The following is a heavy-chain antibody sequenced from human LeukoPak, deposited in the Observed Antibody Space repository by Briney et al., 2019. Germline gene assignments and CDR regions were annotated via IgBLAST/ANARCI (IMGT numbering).Heavy chain of an antibody. Sequence: PSETLSLTCTVSGDSISGSTYYWGWIRQPPGKGLEWIGNIYYVGSTWYNPSLKSRVTISVDTSKNQFSLKLTSVTAADTAVYYCARAYDSSGYNDYSFDYWGQGTLVTVSS. D-gene: IGHD3-22*01. J-gene: IGHJ4*02. V-gene: IGHV4-39*07. CDR2: IYYVGST. CDR3: ARAYDSSGYNDYSFDY. CDR1: GDSISGSTYY.